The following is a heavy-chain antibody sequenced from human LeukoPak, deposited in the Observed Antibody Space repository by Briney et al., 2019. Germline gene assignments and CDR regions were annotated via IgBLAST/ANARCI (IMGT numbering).Heavy chain of an antibody. V-gene: IGHV3-33*01. CDR2: IWYDGSNK. D-gene: IGHD2-2*01. Sequence: PGMSLRLSCAASGFTFSICGINWVRQAPGKGLEWVAIIWYDGSNKYFAESVMGRFSISKDNSKNTVYLQMNSLRIEDTAVYYCARAGIGNALDYWGQGTQVTVSS. J-gene: IGHJ4*02. CDR1: GFTFSICG. CDR3: ARAGIGNALDY.